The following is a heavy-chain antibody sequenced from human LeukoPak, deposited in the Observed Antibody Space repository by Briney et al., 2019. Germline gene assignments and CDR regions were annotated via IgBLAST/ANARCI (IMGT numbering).Heavy chain of an antibody. D-gene: IGHD2-15*01. V-gene: IGHV1-2*02. J-gene: IGHJ4*02. CDR3: ARGYCSGGSCTFDY. CDR2: INPNSGGT. Sequence: ASVKVSCKVSGYTLTELSMHWVRQARGQGLEWMGWINPNSGGTNYAQKFQGRVTMTRDTSISTAYMELSRLRSDDTAVYYCARGYCSGGSCTFDYWGQGTLVTVSS. CDR1: GYTLTELS.